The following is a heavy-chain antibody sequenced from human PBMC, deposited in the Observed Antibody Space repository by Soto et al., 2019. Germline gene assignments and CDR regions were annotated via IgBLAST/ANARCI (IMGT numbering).Heavy chain of an antibody. J-gene: IGHJ3*02. V-gene: IGHV3-9*01. CDR2: LSWNSGFS. Sequence: GGSLRLSCGGSGFSFDDYTMHWVRQAPGKGPEWVASLSWNSGFSGYADSVKGRFTISRGNAQSSVHLQMNNLRTEDTALYYCAKGRGTIVVTDAYDIWGQGTMVTVSS. D-gene: IGHD3-22*01. CDR3: AKGRGTIVVTDAYDI. CDR1: GFSFDDYT.